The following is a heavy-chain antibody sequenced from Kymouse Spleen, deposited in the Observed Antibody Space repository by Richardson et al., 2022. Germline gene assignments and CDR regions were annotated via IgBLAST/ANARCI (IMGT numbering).Heavy chain of an antibody. CDR3: ARWVRGVIMGFDY. D-gene: IGHD3-10*01. V-gene: IGHV4-39*01. CDR1: GGSISSSSYY. Sequence: QLQLQESGPGLVKPSETLSLTCTVSGGSISSSSYYWGWIRQPPGKGLEWIGSIYYSGSTYYNPSLKSRVTISVDTSKNQFSLKLSSVTAADTAVYYCARWVRGVIMGFDYWGQGTLVTVSS. J-gene: IGHJ4*02. CDR2: IYYSGST.